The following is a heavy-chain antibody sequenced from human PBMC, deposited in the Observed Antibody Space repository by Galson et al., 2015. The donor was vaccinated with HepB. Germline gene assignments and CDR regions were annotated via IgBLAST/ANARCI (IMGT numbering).Heavy chain of an antibody. Sequence: SCKASGGTFSSYAISWVRQAPGQGLEWMGGIIPIFGTANYAQKLQGRVTMTTDTSTSTAYMELRSLRSDDTAVYYCARDSIFGVVIIGYWGQGTLVTVSS. CDR3: ARDSIFGVVIIGY. CDR1: GGTFSSYA. D-gene: IGHD3-3*01. V-gene: IGHV1-69*05. CDR2: IIPIFGTA. J-gene: IGHJ4*02.